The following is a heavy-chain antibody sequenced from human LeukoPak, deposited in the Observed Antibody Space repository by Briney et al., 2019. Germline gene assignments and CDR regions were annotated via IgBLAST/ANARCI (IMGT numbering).Heavy chain of an antibody. V-gene: IGHV1-24*01. Sequence: GASVKVSCKASGGTFSSYAISWVRQAPGQGLEWMGGFDPEDGETIYAQKFQGRVTMTEDTSTDTAYMELRSLRSDDTAVYYCAIKKRTNWGPLFDYWGQGTLVTVSS. J-gene: IGHJ4*02. D-gene: IGHD7-27*01. CDR1: GGTFSSYA. CDR3: AIKKRTNWGPLFDY. CDR2: FDPEDGET.